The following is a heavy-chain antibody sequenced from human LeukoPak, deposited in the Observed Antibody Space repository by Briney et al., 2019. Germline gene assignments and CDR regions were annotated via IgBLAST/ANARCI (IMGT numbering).Heavy chain of an antibody. V-gene: IGHV4-59*01. CDR2: IYHSGTA. D-gene: IGHD3-16*01. CDR3: ARETQVRGSYLFDY. Sequence: SETLSLTCTVSGGSINNYFWSWIRQPPGKGLEWIGYIYHSGTANYNPSLKGRVAISVDTSKDQFSLNLNSVTAADTAVYYCARETQVRGSYLFDYWGQGTLVTVSS. CDR1: GGSINNYF. J-gene: IGHJ4*02.